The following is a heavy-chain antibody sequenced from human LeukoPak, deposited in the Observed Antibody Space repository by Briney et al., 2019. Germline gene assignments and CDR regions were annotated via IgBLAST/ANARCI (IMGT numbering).Heavy chain of an antibody. CDR2: ISGSGGST. D-gene: IGHD2-15*01. Sequence: GGSLRLSCAASGFTFSSYAMSWVRQAPGKGLEWVSAISGSGGSTYYADSVKGRFTISRDNSKNTLYLQMNSLRAEDTAVHYCAKPTRYCSGGSCYFDYWGQGTLVTVSS. V-gene: IGHV3-23*01. J-gene: IGHJ4*02. CDR3: AKPTRYCSGGSCYFDY. CDR1: GFTFSSYA.